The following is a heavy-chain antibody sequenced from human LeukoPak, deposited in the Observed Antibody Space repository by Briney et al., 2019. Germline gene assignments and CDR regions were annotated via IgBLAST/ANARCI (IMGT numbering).Heavy chain of an antibody. CDR1: GFTFSSYA. V-gene: IGHV3-23*01. CDR3: ARMGEDYDISLGSPV. Sequence: TGGSLRLSCAASGFTFSSYAMSWVRQAPGKGLEWVSAISGSGGSIYYADSVKGRFTISRDNAKNSLYLQMNSLRAEDTAVYYCARMGEDYDISLGSPVWGQGTMVTVSS. J-gene: IGHJ3*01. CDR2: ISGSGGSI. D-gene: IGHD3-9*01.